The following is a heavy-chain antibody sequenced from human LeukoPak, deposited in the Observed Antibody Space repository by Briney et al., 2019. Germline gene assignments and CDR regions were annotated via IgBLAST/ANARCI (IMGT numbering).Heavy chain of an antibody. CDR3: AISEKYGSGSYDY. D-gene: IGHD3-10*01. Sequence: SDTLSLTCTVSGGSLSRGDYYWRWIRQPPAKGLEWSGYIYYTGSTSYNPSLNSRVNISVDTSKNQFSLKLSSVTAADTAVYYCAISEKYGSGSYDYWGQGTLVTVSS. V-gene: IGHV4-61*08. J-gene: IGHJ4*02. CDR1: GGSLSRGDYY. CDR2: IYYTGST.